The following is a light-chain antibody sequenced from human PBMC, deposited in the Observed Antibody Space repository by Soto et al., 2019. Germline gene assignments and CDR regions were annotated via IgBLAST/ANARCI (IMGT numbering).Light chain of an antibody. CDR3: QQYNSYSPLT. CDR1: QSISSW. CDR2: DAS. V-gene: IGKV1-5*01. Sequence: DIQMPQSTSTLSASVGDRVTVTCRASQSISSWLSWYQQKPGKAPKLLIYDASSLESGVPSRFSGSGSGTEFTLTISSLQPDDFATYYCQQYNSYSPLTFGGGTKVDIK. J-gene: IGKJ4*01.